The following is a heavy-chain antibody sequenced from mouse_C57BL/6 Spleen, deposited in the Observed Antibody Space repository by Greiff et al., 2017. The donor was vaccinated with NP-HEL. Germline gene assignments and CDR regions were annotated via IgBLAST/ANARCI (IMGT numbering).Heavy chain of an antibody. Sequence: EVQLVESEGGLVQPGRSMKLSCTASGFTFTDYYMAWVRQVPEKGLEWVANINYDGSSTYYLDSLKSRFIISRDNAKNILYLQMSSLKSEDTATYYCARAYYGSWYFDVWGTGTTVTVSS. V-gene: IGHV5-16*01. CDR1: GFTFTDYY. CDR2: INYDGSST. CDR3: ARAYYGSWYFDV. D-gene: IGHD2-9*01. J-gene: IGHJ1*03.